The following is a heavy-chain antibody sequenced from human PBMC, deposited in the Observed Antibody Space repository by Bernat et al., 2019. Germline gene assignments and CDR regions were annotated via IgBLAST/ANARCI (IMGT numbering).Heavy chain of an antibody. CDR2: ISAYNGNT. V-gene: IGHV1-18*04. Sequence: QVQLGQSGAEVKKPGASGRVSCKASGYTFTSYGITWVRQAPEQGLEWMGWISAYNGNTNYAQKLQGRVTMTTDTSTSTAYMELRSLRSDDTAVYYCARCYDFWSGYFFDYWGQGTLVTVSS. J-gene: IGHJ4*02. CDR3: ARCYDFWSGYFFDY. CDR1: GYTFTSYG. D-gene: IGHD3-3*01.